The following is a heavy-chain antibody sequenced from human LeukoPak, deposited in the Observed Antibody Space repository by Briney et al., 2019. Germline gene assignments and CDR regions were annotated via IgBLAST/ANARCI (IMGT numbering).Heavy chain of an antibody. J-gene: IGHJ5*02. V-gene: IGHV1-18*01. D-gene: IGHD6-19*01. CDR2: ISAYNGNT. Sequence: ASVTVSCKASGYTFTSYGISWVRQAPGQGLEWMGWISAYNGNTNYAQKLQGRVTMTTDTSTSTAYMELRSLRSDDTAVYYCARWYSSGWGSYNWFDPWGQGTLVTVSS. CDR1: GYTFTSYG. CDR3: ARWYSSGWGSYNWFDP.